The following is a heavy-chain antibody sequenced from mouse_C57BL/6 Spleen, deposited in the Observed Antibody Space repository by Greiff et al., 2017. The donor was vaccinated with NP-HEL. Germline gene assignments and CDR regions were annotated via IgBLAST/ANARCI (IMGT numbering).Heavy chain of an antibody. V-gene: IGHV1-80*01. CDR1: GYAFSSYW. J-gene: IGHJ4*01. CDR3: ARTAQASGMDY. CDR2: IYPGDGDT. Sequence: QVQLQQSGAELVKPGASVKISCKASGYAFSSYWMNWVKQRPGKGLEWIGQIYPGDGDTNYNGKFKGKATLTADKSSSTAYMQLSSLTSEDSAVYFCARTAQASGMDYWGQGTSVTVSS. D-gene: IGHD3-2*02.